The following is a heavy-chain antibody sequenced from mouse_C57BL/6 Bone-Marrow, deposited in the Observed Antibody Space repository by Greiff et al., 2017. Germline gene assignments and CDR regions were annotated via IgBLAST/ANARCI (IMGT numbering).Heavy chain of an antibody. V-gene: IGHV5-17*01. Sequence: EVKLVESGGGLVKPGGSLKLSCAASGFTFSDYGMHWVRQAPEKGLEWVAYISSVSSTIYYADTVKGRFTISRDNAKNTLFLQMTSLRSEDTAMYYCARENYYAMDYWGQGTSVTVSS. CDR3: ARENYYAMDY. CDR2: ISSVSSTI. J-gene: IGHJ4*01. CDR1: GFTFSDYG.